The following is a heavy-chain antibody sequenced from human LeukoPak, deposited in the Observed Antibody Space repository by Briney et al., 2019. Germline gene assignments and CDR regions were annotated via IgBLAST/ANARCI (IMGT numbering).Heavy chain of an antibody. CDR1: GGSISSYY. CDR2: MYTSGST. V-gene: IGHV4-4*07. J-gene: IGHJ6*02. Sequence: SETLSLTCTVSGGSISSYYWSLIRQPAGKGLEWIGRMYTSGSTNYNPSLKSQVTMSVDTSKNQFSLKLSSVTAADTAVYYCARVSVLYGMDVWGQGTTVTVSS. CDR3: ARVSVLYGMDV.